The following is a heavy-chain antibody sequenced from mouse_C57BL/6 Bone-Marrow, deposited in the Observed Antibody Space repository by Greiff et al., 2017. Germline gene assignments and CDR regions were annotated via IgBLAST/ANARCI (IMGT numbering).Heavy chain of an antibody. CDR2: INPNNGGT. V-gene: IGHV1-22*01. J-gene: IGHJ4*01. CDR1: GYTFTDYN. Sequence: VQLQQSGPELVKPGASVKMSCKASGYTFTDYNMHWVKQSQGKSLEWIGYINPNNGGTSYNQKFKGKATLTVNKSSSTAYMEIRSLKSEVSAVYYCARDYDYAMDYWGQGTSVTVSS. D-gene: IGHD2-4*01. CDR3: ARDYDYAMDY.